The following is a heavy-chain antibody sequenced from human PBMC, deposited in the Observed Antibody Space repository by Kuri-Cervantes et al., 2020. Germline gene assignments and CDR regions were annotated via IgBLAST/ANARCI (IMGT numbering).Heavy chain of an antibody. CDR1: GGSISSISYY. D-gene: IGHD6-13*01. V-gene: IGHV4-39*01. J-gene: IGHJ6*02. Sequence: SETLSPTCTLSGGSISSISYYWGWIRQPPGKGLEWIGSIYYSGSTYYNPSLKSRVTISVDTSKNQFSLKLSSVTAADTAVYYCARGRSSWYSSRPTTWYYYYGMDVWGQGTTVTVSS. CDR3: ARGRSSWYSSRPTTWYYYYGMDV. CDR2: IYYSGST.